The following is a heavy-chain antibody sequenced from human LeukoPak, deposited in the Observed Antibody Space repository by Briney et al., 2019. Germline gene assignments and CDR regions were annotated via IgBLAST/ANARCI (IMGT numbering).Heavy chain of an antibody. CDR2: IIPIFGTA. Sequence: SVKISCKASGGTFSSYAISWVRQAPGQGLEWMGGIIPIFGTANYAQKFQGRVTITADKSTSTAYMELSSLRSEDTAVYYCARSSRTTDDAFDIWGQGTMVTVSS. CDR1: GGTFSSYA. D-gene: IGHD1-1*01. CDR3: ARSSRTTDDAFDI. V-gene: IGHV1-69*06. J-gene: IGHJ3*02.